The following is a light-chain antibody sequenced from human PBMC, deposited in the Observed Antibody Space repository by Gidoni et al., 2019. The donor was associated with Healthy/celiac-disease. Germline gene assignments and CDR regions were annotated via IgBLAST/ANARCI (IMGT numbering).Light chain of an antibody. CDR2: DVS. V-gene: IGLV2-14*01. Sequence: QSALTQPASVSGSPGQSITISCTGSSSAVGGYNYVSWYQQPPGKAPKLMIYDVSNRPSGVSNRFSGSKSGNTASLTISGLQAEDEADYYCSSYTSSSSLAVFGGGTKLTVL. J-gene: IGLJ2*01. CDR1: SSAVGGYNY. CDR3: SSYTSSSSLAV.